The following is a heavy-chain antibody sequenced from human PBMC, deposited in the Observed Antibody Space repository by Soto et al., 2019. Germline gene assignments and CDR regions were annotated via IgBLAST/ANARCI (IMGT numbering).Heavy chain of an antibody. J-gene: IGHJ4*02. D-gene: IGHD3-22*01. Sequence: SETLSLTCTVAGGSISSSSYYWGWIRQPPGKGLEWIGSIYYSGSTYYNPSLKSRVTISVDTSKNQFSLKLSSVTAADTAVYYCARGNYYDLYYFDYWGQGTLVTVSS. CDR2: IYYSGST. CDR3: ARGNYYDLYYFDY. V-gene: IGHV4-39*01. CDR1: GGSISSSSYY.